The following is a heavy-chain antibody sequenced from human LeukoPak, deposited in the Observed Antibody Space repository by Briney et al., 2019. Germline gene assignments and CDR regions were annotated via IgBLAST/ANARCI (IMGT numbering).Heavy chain of an antibody. Sequence: GGSLRLSCAASGFTFSSYSMNWVRQAPGKGLEWVSYISSSSSTIYYADSVKGRFTISRDNAKNSLYLQMNSLRVEDTAIYYCVRDKGWQQFDQWGQGTQVTVSS. J-gene: IGHJ4*02. D-gene: IGHD5-24*01. CDR3: VRDKGWQQFDQ. CDR2: ISSSSSTI. V-gene: IGHV3-48*01. CDR1: GFTFSSYS.